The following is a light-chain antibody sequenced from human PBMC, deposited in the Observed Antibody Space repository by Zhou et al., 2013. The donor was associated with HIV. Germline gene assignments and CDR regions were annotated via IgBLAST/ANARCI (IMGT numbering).Light chain of an antibody. CDR2: AAS. V-gene: IGKV1-9*01. CDR3: QQALSFPYT. CDR1: QGISSY. Sequence: IQLTQSPSSLSASVGDRVTITCRASQGISSYLAWYQQKPGKAPKLLIYAASTLQSGVPSRFSGSGSGTDFTLTISSLQPEDFATYYCQQALSFPYTFGQGTTVEMK. J-gene: IGKJ2*01.